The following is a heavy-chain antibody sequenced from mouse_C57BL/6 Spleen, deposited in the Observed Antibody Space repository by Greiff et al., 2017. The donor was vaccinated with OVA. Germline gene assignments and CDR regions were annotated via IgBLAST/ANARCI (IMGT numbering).Heavy chain of an antibody. CDR3: ARTNDYYGSSYYAMDD. CDR2: IWWDDAK. D-gene: IGHD1-1*01. V-gene: IGHV8-8*01. CDR1: GFSLSTFGMG. J-gene: IGHJ4*01. Sequence: QVTLKVSGPGILQPSQTLSLTCSFSGFSLSTFGMGVGWLRPPSGQGLEWLAHIWWDDAKYYNPALKSPLPISEDSSNNQACLKIANVDSADTATYYVARTNDYYGSSYYAMDDWGQGTSVTVSS.